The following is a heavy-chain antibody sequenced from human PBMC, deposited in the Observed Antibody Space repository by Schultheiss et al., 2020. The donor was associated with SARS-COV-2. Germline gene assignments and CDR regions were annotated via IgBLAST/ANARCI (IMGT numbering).Heavy chain of an antibody. D-gene: IGHD6-13*01. CDR2: ISWNSGSI. CDR1: GFTFDDYA. J-gene: IGHJ4*02. Sequence: GGSLRLSCAASGFTFDDYAMHWVRQAPGKGLEWVSGISWNSGSIGYADSVKGRFTISRDNAKNSLYLQMNSLRAEDTALYYCASSIAAAGMRGYFDYWGQGTLVTVSS. V-gene: IGHV3-9*01. CDR3: ASSIAAAGMRGYFDY.